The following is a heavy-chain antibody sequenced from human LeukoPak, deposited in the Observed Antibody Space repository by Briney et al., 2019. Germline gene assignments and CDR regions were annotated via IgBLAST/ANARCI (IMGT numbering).Heavy chain of an antibody. J-gene: IGHJ2*01. CDR1: GDSISTYS. Sequence: SETLSLTCTVSGDSISTYSWIWIRQPPGKGLECIGYISYSGSTNFNPSLQSRVTMSVATSKNQFSLKLNSVTAADAAVYYCAKAMSSAWNFDLWGRGTLVTVSS. D-gene: IGHD3-10*01. V-gene: IGHV4-59*01. CDR2: ISYSGST. CDR3: AKAMSSAWNFDL.